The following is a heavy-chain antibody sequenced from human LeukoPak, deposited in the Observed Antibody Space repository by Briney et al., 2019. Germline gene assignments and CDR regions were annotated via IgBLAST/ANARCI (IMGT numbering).Heavy chain of an antibody. CDR3: AREVFMGATRFDY. Sequence: PGGSLRLSCAASGFTVSSNYMSWVRQAPGKGLEWVSVIYSGGNTFYADSVKGRFTISRDNSKNTLYLQMNSLGADDAAVYYCAREVFMGATRFDYWGQGTLVTASS. V-gene: IGHV3-53*01. CDR1: GFTVSSNY. CDR2: IYSGGNT. D-gene: IGHD1-26*01. J-gene: IGHJ4*02.